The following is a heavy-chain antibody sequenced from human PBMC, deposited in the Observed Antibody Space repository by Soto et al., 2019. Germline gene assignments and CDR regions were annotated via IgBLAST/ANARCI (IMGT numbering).Heavy chain of an antibody. CDR3: AREVDTAMSVGFDP. Sequence: GGSLRLSCAASGFTFSSYAMHWVRQAPGKGLEWVAVISYDGSNKYYADSVKGRFTISRDNSKNTLYLQMNSLRAEDTAVYYCAREVDTAMSVGFDPWGQGTLVTVSS. CDR2: ISYDGSNK. V-gene: IGHV3-30-3*01. J-gene: IGHJ5*02. D-gene: IGHD5-18*01. CDR1: GFTFSSYA.